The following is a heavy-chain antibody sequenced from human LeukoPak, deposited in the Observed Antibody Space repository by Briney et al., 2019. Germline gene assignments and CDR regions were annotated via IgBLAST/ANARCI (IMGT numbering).Heavy chain of an antibody. V-gene: IGHV1-2*02. CDR1: GYTFTGYY. Sequence: GSVKVSCKASGYTFTGYYMHWVRQAPGQGLEWMGWINPNSGGTNYAQKFQGRVTMTRDTSISTAYMELSRLRSDDTAVYYCARATPSRGYCTGGLCFEGAKYFQHWGQGTLVTVSS. J-gene: IGHJ1*01. CDR3: ARATPSRGYCTGGLCFEGAKYFQH. D-gene: IGHD2-8*02. CDR2: INPNSGGT.